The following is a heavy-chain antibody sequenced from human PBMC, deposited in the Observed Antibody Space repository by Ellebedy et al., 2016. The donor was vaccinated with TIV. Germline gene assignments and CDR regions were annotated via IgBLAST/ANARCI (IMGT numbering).Heavy chain of an antibody. V-gene: IGHV2-26*01. D-gene: IGHD2-21*02. Sequence: SGPTLVKPTETLTLTCTVSGFSLRNIIMGVRWFRQHPGKALEWLATIFSKDAKSYNTSLKSSLTISEDTAKSQGILTMTDLAPVDTATYYCPRALRYCGGDCSYLFDYWGQGTLVPVSS. CDR2: IFSKDAK. CDR1: GFSLRNIIMG. J-gene: IGHJ4*02. CDR3: PRALRYCGGDCSYLFDY.